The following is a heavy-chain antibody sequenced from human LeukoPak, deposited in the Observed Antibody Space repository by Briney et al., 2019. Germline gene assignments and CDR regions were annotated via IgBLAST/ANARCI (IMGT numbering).Heavy chain of an antibody. D-gene: IGHD4-17*01. Sequence: ASVKVSCKASGYTFTSYYMHWVRQAPGQGLEWMGIIKPSGGSTSYAQKFQGRVTMTRDTSTSTVYMELSSLRSEDTAVYYCARISTTVTTIDYWGQGTLVTVSS. V-gene: IGHV1-46*01. CDR2: IKPSGGST. J-gene: IGHJ4*02. CDR3: ARISTTVTTIDY. CDR1: GYTFTSYY.